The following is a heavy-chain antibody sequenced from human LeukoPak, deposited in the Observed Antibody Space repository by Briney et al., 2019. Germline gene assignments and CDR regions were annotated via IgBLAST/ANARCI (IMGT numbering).Heavy chain of an antibody. D-gene: IGHD3-22*01. Sequence: GEPLEISCQGSGSPFTSYWIGGARQMHGKGLEWMGIIYPGDSDDRYSPSFQGQVTISADKSISTAYLQWSSLKASDTAMYYCARHRRYDSSGPHYMDVWGKGTTVTVSS. CDR1: GSPFTSYW. V-gene: IGHV5-51*01. CDR3: ARHRRYDSSGPHYMDV. J-gene: IGHJ6*03. CDR2: IYPGDSDD.